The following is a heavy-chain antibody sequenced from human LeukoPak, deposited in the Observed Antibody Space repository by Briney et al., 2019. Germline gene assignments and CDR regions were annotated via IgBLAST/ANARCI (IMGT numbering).Heavy chain of an antibody. CDR3: TTRIAAAGRGGDY. V-gene: IGHV3-15*07. CDR1: GFTFSNAW. CDR2: IKSKTDGGTT. Sequence: GGSLRLSCAASGFTFSNAWMSWVRQASGKGLEWVGRIKSKTDGGTTDYASPVKGRFTISRDDSKNTLYLQINSLKTEDTAVYYYTTRIAAAGRGGDYWGQGTLVTVSS. D-gene: IGHD6-13*01. J-gene: IGHJ4*02.